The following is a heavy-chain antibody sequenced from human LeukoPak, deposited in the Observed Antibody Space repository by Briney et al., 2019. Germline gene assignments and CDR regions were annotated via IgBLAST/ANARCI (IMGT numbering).Heavy chain of an antibody. CDR2: IYYSGGT. J-gene: IGHJ4*02. Sequence: PSETLSLTCTVSGGSISSYYWSWIRQPPGKGLEWIGYIYYSGGTNYNPSLKSRVTISVDTSKNQFSLKLSSVTAADTAVYYCARVVFGDYLDYWGQGTLVTVSS. CDR3: ARVVFGDYLDY. CDR1: GGSISSYY. V-gene: IGHV4-59*12. D-gene: IGHD4-17*01.